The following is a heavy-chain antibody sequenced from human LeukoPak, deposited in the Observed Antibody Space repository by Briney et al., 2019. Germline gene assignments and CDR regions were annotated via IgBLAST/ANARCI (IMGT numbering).Heavy chain of an antibody. J-gene: IGHJ4*02. V-gene: IGHV4-59*08. CDR3: ARHKGTANTYGYFDY. CDR2: IYYSGST. Sequence: PSETLSLTCTVSGGSISSYYWSWIRQSPGRGLEWIAYIYYSGSTNYNPSLKSRVTMSVDTSKNQFSLKLRSVTAADTAVYYCARHKGTANTYGYFDYWGQGALVTVSS. CDR1: GGSISSYY. D-gene: IGHD5-18*01.